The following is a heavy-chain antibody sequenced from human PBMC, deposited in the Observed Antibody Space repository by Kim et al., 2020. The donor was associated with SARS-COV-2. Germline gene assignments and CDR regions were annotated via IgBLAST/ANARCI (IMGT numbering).Heavy chain of an antibody. Sequence: ASVKVSCKASGYTFTSYYMHWVRQAPGQGLEWMGIINPSGGSTSYAQKFQGRVTMTRDTSTSTVYMELSSLRSEDTAVYYCVSEGYSYGYALDYWGQGTLVTVSS. CDR1: GYTFTSYY. CDR2: INPSGGST. V-gene: IGHV1-46*01. D-gene: IGHD5-18*01. CDR3: VSEGYSYGYALDY. J-gene: IGHJ4*02.